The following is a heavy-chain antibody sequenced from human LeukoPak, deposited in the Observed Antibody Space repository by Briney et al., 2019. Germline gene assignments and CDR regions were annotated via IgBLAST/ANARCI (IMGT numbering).Heavy chain of an antibody. CDR2: IYYSGST. J-gene: IGHJ4*02. V-gene: IGHV4-61*01. D-gene: IGHD2/OR15-2a*01. Sequence: SETLSLTCTASGGSVSSGSYYWSWIRQPPGKGLEWIGYIYYSGSTNYNPSLKSRVTISVDTSKNQFSLKLSSVTAADTAVYYCARDRSFPPYYFDYWGQGTLVTVSS. CDR3: ARDRSFPPYYFDY. CDR1: GGSVSSGSYY.